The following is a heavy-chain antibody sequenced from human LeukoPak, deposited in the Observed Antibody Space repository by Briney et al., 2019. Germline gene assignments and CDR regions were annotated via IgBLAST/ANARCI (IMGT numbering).Heavy chain of an antibody. CDR2: INDSGRI. Sequence: SETLSLTCTVSGGSISSSNYYWGWIRQPPGKGLEWIGEINDSGRINYNPSLMSRVTVSVDTSKDQFSLRLTSVTATDTAVYYCARRWNYGRNYYIDVWGNGATVSVSS. J-gene: IGHJ6*03. V-gene: IGHV4-39*01. CDR3: ARRWNYGRNYYIDV. D-gene: IGHD1-7*01. CDR1: GGSISSSNYY.